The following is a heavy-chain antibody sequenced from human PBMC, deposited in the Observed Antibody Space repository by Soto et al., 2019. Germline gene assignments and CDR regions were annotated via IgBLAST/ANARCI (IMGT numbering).Heavy chain of an antibody. CDR3: ARDLTLGTAMAGRWFDP. V-gene: IGHV4-38-2*02. CDR1: GYSISSGYY. Sequence: PSETPSLTCAVSGYSISSGYYWGWIRQPPGKGLEWIGSIYHSGSTYYNPSLKSRVTISVDTSKNQFSLKLSSVTAADTAVYYCARDLTLGTAMAGRWFDPWGQGTLVTVSS. CDR2: IYHSGST. J-gene: IGHJ5*02. D-gene: IGHD5-18*01.